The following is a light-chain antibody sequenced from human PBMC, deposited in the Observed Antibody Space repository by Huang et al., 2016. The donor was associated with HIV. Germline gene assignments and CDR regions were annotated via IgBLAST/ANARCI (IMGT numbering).Light chain of an antibody. CDR3: QQFNTWPLT. J-gene: IGKJ4*01. CDR1: QNIGPN. CDR2: GAS. Sequence: EIVMRQSPATLSVSPGERATLSCRASQNIGPNLAWYQQKPGQAPMLLIYGASTRATGIPGRFSGSGSETEFTLTITSLQSDDSAVYFCQQFNTWPLTFGGGTKVEIK. V-gene: IGKV3-15*01.